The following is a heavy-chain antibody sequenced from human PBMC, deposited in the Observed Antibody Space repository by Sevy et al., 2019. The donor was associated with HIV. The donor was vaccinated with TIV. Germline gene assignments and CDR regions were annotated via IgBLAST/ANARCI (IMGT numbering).Heavy chain of an antibody. J-gene: IGHJ4*02. CDR3: ARDLFSGSYYENY. CDR1: GFTLSNYW. Sequence: GGSLRLSCAVSGFTLSNYWMSWVRQAPGKGLEWVANIDQDGIDRYYVDSVKGRFTISRDNAKNSLYLQMNSLRAEDTAVYYCARDLFSGSYYENYWGQGTLVTVSS. V-gene: IGHV3-7*01. CDR2: IDQDGIDR. D-gene: IGHD1-26*01.